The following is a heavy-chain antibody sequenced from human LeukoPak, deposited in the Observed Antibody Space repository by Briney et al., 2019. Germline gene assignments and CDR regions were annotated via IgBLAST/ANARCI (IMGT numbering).Heavy chain of an antibody. CDR1: GDSVSSNSAA. Sequence: SQTLSLTCAISGDSVSSNSAAWNWIRQSPSRGLEWLGRTYYRSKWYNDYAVSVKSRITINPDTSKNQFSLQLNSVTPEDTAVYYCAREAEYSSSSRLRLLFDYWGQGTLVTVSS. J-gene: IGHJ4*02. CDR3: AREAEYSSSSRLRLLFDY. V-gene: IGHV6-1*01. D-gene: IGHD6-6*01. CDR2: TYYRSKWYN.